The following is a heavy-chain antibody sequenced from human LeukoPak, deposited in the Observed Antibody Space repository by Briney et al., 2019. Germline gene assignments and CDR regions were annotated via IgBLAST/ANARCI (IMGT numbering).Heavy chain of an antibody. CDR1: GYTFTSNY. CDR2: ISPSGGST. Sequence: ASVKVSCKAFGYTFTSNYMHWVRQAPEQGPEWMGVISPSGGSTTYAQKFQGRVTLTRDMSTSTDYLGLSSLRSEDTAVYYCARDNSVRDEAWWFNPWGQGTLVTVSS. J-gene: IGHJ5*02. D-gene: IGHD5-24*01. V-gene: IGHV1-46*01. CDR3: ARDNSVRDEAWWFNP.